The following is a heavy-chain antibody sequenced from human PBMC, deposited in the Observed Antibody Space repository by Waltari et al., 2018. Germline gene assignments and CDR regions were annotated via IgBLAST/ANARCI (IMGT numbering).Heavy chain of an antibody. Sequence: QLQLHQWAAALLKPSEPLSLTCAVAGGEFNPYYCSWLRQPPGQGLEWIGEINHAGNTNYNPSLKSRVDISVDTPQKKFTLKLPSVAGSDTAIYYCARLEDCTGGNCYSGKHYAVDVWGPGTTVTVSS. V-gene: IGHV4-34*01. CDR2: INHAGNT. CDR1: GGEFNPYY. CDR3: ARLEDCTGGNCYSGKHYAVDV. D-gene: IGHD2-15*01. J-gene: IGHJ6*02.